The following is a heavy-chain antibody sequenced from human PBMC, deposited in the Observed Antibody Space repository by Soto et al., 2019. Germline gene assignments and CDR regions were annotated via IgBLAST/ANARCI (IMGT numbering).Heavy chain of an antibody. V-gene: IGHV3-30*18. Sequence: QVQLVESGGGVVQPGRSLRLSCVASGFTFSSYGMHWVRQAPGKGLECVAVIAYDGSNKYYADSVKGRFTISRDNSKNSLFLQLNSLRAEDTAVYYCAKDNCVSNSCYRLYNWFDPWGQGTLVTVSS. D-gene: IGHD2-2*01. CDR2: IAYDGSNK. CDR3: AKDNCVSNSCYRLYNWFDP. CDR1: GFTFSSYG. J-gene: IGHJ5*02.